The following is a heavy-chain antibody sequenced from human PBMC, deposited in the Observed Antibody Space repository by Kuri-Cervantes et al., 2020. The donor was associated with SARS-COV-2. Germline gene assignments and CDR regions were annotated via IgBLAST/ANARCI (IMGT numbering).Heavy chain of an antibody. D-gene: IGHD3-3*01. Sequence: GESLKISCAASGFTFTSYYMHWVRQAPGQGLEWMGIINPSGGSTSYAQKFQGRVTMTRDTSTSTVYMELSSLRSEDTAVYYCAREWVLRFLEWSHNSPYYYYYMDVWGKGTMVTVSS. CDR2: INPSGGST. J-gene: IGHJ6*03. CDR3: AREWVLRFLEWSHNSPYYYYYMDV. CDR1: GFTFTSYY. V-gene: IGHV1-46*01.